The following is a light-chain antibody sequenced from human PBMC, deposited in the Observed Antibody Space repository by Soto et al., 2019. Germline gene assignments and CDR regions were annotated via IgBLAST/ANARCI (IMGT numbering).Light chain of an antibody. CDR3: QNSFSSPWT. CDR1: QSISFY. CDR2: AAS. V-gene: IGKV1-39*01. Sequence: DIQMTQSPSSLSASVGDRVTITCRASQSISFYVNWYQQKPGKAPELLIYAASSLQSGVPSRFSGGRSGTHFTLTVSSLQPEDSATYFCQNSFSSPWTFGQGTKVEI. J-gene: IGKJ1*01.